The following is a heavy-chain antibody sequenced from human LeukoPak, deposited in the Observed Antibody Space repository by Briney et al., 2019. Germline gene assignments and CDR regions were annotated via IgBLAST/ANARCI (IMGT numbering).Heavy chain of an antibody. V-gene: IGHV4-59*08. CDR3: ARLGNYYYYYGMDV. CDR2: IYYSGST. Sequence: SETLSVTCTVSGGSIRSYYWSWIRQPPGKGLEWIGYIYYSGSTNYNPSLKSRVTISVDTSKNQFSLKLSSVTAADTAVYYCARLGNYYYYYGMDVWGQGTTVTVSS. CDR1: GGSIRSYY. J-gene: IGHJ6*02.